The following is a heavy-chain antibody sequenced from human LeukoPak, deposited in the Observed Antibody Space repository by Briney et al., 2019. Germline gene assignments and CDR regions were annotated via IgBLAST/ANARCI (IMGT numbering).Heavy chain of an antibody. V-gene: IGHV3-21*06. Sequence: GGSLRLSCAASGFTFPSYSIHWVRQAPGKGLEWVSSITSSSDYIYYADSVQGRFTISRHNAENSLYLQLNSLRAEDTAVYFCARRAAGSWFDPWGQGTLVTVSS. CDR1: GFTFPSYS. J-gene: IGHJ5*02. CDR3: ARRAAGSWFDP. D-gene: IGHD6-13*01. CDR2: ITSSSDYI.